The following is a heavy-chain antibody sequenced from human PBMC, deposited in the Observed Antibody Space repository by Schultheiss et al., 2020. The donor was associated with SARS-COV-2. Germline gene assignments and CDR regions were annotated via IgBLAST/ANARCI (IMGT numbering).Heavy chain of an antibody. V-gene: IGHV4-59*12. CDR1: GGSFSGYY. J-gene: IGHJ6*02. Sequence: SETLSLTCAVYGGSFSGYYWNWIRQPPGKGLEWIGYTHYSGSTIYSPSLKSRVTISVDTSKNQFSLKLSSVTAADTAVYYCARVERFGGFMDVWGQGTTVTVSS. CDR3: ARVERFGGFMDV. CDR2: THYSGST. D-gene: IGHD3-10*01.